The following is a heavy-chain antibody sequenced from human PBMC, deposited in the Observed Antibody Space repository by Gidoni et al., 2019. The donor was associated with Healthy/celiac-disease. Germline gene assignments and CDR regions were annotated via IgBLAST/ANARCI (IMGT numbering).Heavy chain of an antibody. V-gene: IGHV4-59*01. CDR2: IYYSGRT. D-gene: IGHD5-18*01. Sequence: QSQLQESGPGLVKPSAPLSLTCPVSGGSISSYYWSWIRPPPGKGLEWIGYIYYSGRTNYNPYLKRRVTISVDTSKNQFSLKLSSVTAADTAVYYCARVKEGYPATAFDYWGQGTLVTVSS. CDR1: GGSISSYY. CDR3: ARVKEGYPATAFDY. J-gene: IGHJ4*02.